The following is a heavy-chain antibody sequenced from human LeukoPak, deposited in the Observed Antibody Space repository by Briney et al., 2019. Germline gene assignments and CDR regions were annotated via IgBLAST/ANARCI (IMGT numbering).Heavy chain of an antibody. CDR3: AVQQLNWFDP. V-gene: IGHV4-59*01. CDR2: IYYSGRP. J-gene: IGHJ5*02. D-gene: IGHD6-13*01. CDR1: GGSISSYY. Sequence: MPSETLSLTCTVSGGSISSYYWSWIRQPPGKGLEWIGYIYYSGRPNYNPSLKSRVPISVDTSKSQFSLKLSSVTAADTAVYYCAVQQLNWFDPWGQGTLVTVSS.